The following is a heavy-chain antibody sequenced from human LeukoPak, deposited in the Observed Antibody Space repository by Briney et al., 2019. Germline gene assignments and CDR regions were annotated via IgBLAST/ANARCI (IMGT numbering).Heavy chain of an antibody. CDR1: GGSFSGYY. CDR2: INHSRST. D-gene: IGHD2-8*01. CDR3: ARSLGYCTNGVCYDLPRY. J-gene: IGHJ4*02. Sequence: SETLSLTCAVYGGSFSGYYWSWIRQPPGKGLEWIGEINHSRSTNYNPSLKSRVTISVDTSKNQFSLKLSSVTAADTAVYYCARSLGYCTNGVCYDLPRYWGQGTLVTVSS. V-gene: IGHV4-34*01.